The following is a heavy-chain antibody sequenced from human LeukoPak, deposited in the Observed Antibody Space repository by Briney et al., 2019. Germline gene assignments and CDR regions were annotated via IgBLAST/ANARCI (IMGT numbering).Heavy chain of an antibody. V-gene: IGHV3-9*01. D-gene: IGHD6-13*01. J-gene: IGHJ4*02. CDR2: ISWNSGSI. Sequence: PGGSLRLSCAASGFTFDDYAMHWVRQAPGKGLEWVSGISWNSGSIGYADSVKGRFTISRDNAKNSLYLQMNSLRAEDTAVYYCARCSSSWYAEFDYWGQGTLVTVSS. CDR3: ARCSSSWYAEFDY. CDR1: GFTFDDYA.